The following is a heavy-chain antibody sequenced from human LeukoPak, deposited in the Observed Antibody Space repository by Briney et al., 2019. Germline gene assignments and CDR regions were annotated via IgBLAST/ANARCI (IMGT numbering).Heavy chain of an antibody. CDR1: GGSISSYY. CDR2: IYYSGST. V-gene: IGHV4-59*01. CDR3: ARGDYYDSSGYFDY. J-gene: IGHJ4*02. D-gene: IGHD3-22*01. Sequence: SETLSLTCTVSGGSISSYYWSWIRQPPGKGLEWIGHIYYSGSTNYNLSLKSRVTISVDTSKNQFSLMLRSVTAADTAVYYCARGDYYDSSGYFDYWGQGTLVTVSS.